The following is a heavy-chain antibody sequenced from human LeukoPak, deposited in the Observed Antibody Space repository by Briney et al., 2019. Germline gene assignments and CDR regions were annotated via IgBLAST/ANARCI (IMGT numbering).Heavy chain of an antibody. V-gene: IGHV3-23*01. Sequence: GGSLRLSCAASGFTFSSYAMSWVRQAPGKGLEWVSSISGSGGSTYYADSVKGRFTISRDNSKNTLYLQMNSLRAEDTAISYCAKFFACSGDCSLPYYFDYWGQGTLVTVSS. J-gene: IGHJ4*02. CDR2: ISGSGGST. D-gene: IGHD2-21*02. CDR1: GFTFSSYA. CDR3: AKFFACSGDCSLPYYFDY.